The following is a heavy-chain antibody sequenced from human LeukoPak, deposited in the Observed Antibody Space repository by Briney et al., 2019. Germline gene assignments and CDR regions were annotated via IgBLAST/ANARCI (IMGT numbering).Heavy chain of an antibody. V-gene: IGHV1-8*03. Sequence: ASVKVSCKASGYTFTSYDINWVRQATGQGLEWMGWMNPNSGNTGYAQKFQGRVTITRSTSISTAYMELSSLRSEDTAVYYCARALYYDFWSGYYKAGPPYYMDVWGKGTTVTVSS. D-gene: IGHD3-3*01. CDR3: ARALYYDFWSGYYKAGPPYYMDV. CDR2: MNPNSGNT. CDR1: GYTFTSYD. J-gene: IGHJ6*03.